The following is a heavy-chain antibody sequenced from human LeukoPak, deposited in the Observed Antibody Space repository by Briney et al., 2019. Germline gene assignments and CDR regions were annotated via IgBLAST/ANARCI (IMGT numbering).Heavy chain of an antibody. J-gene: IGHJ4*02. CDR3: AREREPLPPDY. CDR2: IIPILGIA. V-gene: IGHV1-69*10. D-gene: IGHD1-14*01. CDR1: GGTFTSYT. Sequence: SVKVSCKASGGTFTSYTISWVRQAPGQGLEWMGRIIPILGIANYAQKFQVRVTITTDKSTSTAHMEMSSLRSEDTAVYYCAREREPLPPDYWGQGTLVTVSS.